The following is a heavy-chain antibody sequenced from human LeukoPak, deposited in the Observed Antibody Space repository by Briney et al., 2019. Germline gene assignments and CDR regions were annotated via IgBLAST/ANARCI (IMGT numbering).Heavy chain of an antibody. D-gene: IGHD3-3*01. V-gene: IGHV3-74*01. CDR3: ARDYDFWSGFFDY. Sequence: GGSLRLSCAASGFTFSNYWMHWVRQAPGKGLVWVSRTNSDRSSTSYADSVKGRFTISRDNAKNTLSLQMNSLRAEDTAVHYCARDYDFWSGFFDYWGQGTLVTVSS. J-gene: IGHJ4*02. CDR1: GFTFSNYW. CDR2: TNSDRSST.